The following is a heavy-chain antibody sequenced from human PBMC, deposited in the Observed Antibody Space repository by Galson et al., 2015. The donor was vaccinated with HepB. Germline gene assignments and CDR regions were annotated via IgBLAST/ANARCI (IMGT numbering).Heavy chain of an antibody. V-gene: IGHV3-21*01. CDR1: GFTFSTYY. J-gene: IGHJ4*02. D-gene: IGHD1-14*01. CDR2: ISSGRKYI. CDR3: VRDIRY. Sequence: LRLSCAASGFTFSTYYMNWVRQAPGKGLEWVSSISSGRKYIYYADSVKGRFTISRDNAKNSLYLQMNSLRAEDTAVYYCVRDIRYWGQGTLVTVSS.